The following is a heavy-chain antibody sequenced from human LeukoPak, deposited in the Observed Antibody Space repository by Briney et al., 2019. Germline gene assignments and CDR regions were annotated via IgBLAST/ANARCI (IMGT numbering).Heavy chain of an antibody. CDR3: ASNYYGTGSSCFDS. V-gene: IGHV4-39*01. D-gene: IGHD3-10*01. Sequence: SETLSLTCTVSGVSIISSLDYWGWIRQPPGKGLEWIGSINNGGNTYYNPSLESRVTISVDAFNNQFFLRLSSVTAADTAVYYCASNYYGTGSSCFDSWGQGTLVTVSS. CDR1: GVSIISSLDY. J-gene: IGHJ4*02. CDR2: INNGGNT.